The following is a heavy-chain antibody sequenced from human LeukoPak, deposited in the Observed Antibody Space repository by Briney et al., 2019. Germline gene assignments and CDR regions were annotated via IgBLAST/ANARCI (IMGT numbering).Heavy chain of an antibody. CDR2: INPSGGST. V-gene: IGHV1-46*01. CDR1: GYTFTSYY. Sequence: ASVKVSCKASGYTFTSYYMHWVRQAPGQGLEWMGIINPSGGSTSYAQKFQGRVTMTRDMSTSTVYMELSSLRSEDTAVYCCARGLPVADGYNYRVYYFDYWGQGTLVTVSS. J-gene: IGHJ4*02. CDR3: ARGLPVADGYNYRVYYFDY. D-gene: IGHD5-24*01.